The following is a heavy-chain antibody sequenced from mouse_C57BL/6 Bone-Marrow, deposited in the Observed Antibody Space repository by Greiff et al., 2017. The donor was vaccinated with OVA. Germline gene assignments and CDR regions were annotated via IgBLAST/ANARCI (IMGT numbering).Heavy chain of an antibody. V-gene: IGHV5-16*01. CDR2: INYDGSST. CDR3: ARDRGSYWAMGY. Sequence: EVQLVESEGGLVQPGSSMKLSCTASGFTFSDYYMAWVRQVPEKGLEWVANINYDGSSTYYLDSLKSRFSISRDNAKNILYLQLSSLKSEDTATYYCARDRGSYWAMGYWGQGTSVTVSS. D-gene: IGHD1-1*02. CDR1: GFTFSDYY. J-gene: IGHJ4*01.